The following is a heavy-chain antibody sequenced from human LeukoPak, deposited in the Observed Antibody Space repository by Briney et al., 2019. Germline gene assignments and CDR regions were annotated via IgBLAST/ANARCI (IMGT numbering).Heavy chain of an antibody. Sequence: ASVKVSRKASGYTFTGYYMHWVRQAPGQGLEWMGWINPNSGGTNYAQKFQGRVTMTRDTSISTAYMELSRLRSDDTAVYYCARMAAAGPYYPFDYWGQGTLVTVSS. CDR3: ARMAAAGPYYPFDY. J-gene: IGHJ4*02. CDR2: INPNSGGT. V-gene: IGHV1-2*02. CDR1: GYTFTGYY. D-gene: IGHD6-13*01.